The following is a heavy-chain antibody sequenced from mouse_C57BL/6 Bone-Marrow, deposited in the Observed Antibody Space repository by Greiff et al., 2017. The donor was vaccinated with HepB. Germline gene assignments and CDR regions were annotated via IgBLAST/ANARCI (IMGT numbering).Heavy chain of an antibody. CDR2: IYPRSGNT. J-gene: IGHJ3*01. CDR3: ARSVGYDGSFAY. Sequence: VQLQQSGAELARPGASVKLSCKASGYTFTSYGISWVKQRTEQGLEWIGEIYPRSGNTYYNEKFKGKATLTADKSSSTAYMELRSLQAEDSAVYFCARSVGYDGSFAYWGQGTLVTVSA. CDR1: GYTFTSYG. D-gene: IGHD2-2*01. V-gene: IGHV1-81*01.